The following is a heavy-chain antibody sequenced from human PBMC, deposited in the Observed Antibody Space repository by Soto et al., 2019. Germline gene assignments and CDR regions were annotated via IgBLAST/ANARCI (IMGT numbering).Heavy chain of an antibody. CDR1: GGSISGGDYY. CDR2: IYYSGST. J-gene: IGHJ5*02. V-gene: IGHV4-30-4*01. CDR3: ARAGPLEQPPRGQANGFDP. D-gene: IGHD3-3*01. Sequence: KPSETLSLTCTVSGGSISGGDYYWSWIRRPPGKGLEWIGYIYYSGSTYYNPSLKSRVTISVDTSKNQFSLKLRSVTAADTAVYYCARAGPLEQPPRGQANGFDPRGQGTLAPV.